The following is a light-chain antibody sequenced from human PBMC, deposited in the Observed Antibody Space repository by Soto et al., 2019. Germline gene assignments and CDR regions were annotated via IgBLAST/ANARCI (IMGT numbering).Light chain of an antibody. V-gene: IGKV1-5*01. CDR3: QQYNSYIT. Sequence: DIQMTQSPSTLSASVGDRVTITVRASQSISSWLAWYQQKPGKAPKLLIYDASSLESGVPSRFSGSGSGTEFTLTISSLQPDDFATYYCQQYNSYITFGQGTRLEIK. CDR2: DAS. J-gene: IGKJ5*01. CDR1: QSISSW.